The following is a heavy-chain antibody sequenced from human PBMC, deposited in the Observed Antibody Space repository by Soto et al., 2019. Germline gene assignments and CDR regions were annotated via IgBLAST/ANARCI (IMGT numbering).Heavy chain of an antibody. J-gene: IGHJ4*02. D-gene: IGHD3-22*01. Sequence: GSLRLSCAASGFTFTSYAMHWVRQAPGKGLEWVAVISYDGSNKFYAGSVKGRFTISRDNARNTLHLQMNTLRAEDTAMYYCAKDLYYYHSSLDDYWGQGTLVTVSS. CDR2: ISYDGSNK. CDR3: AKDLYYYHSSLDDY. V-gene: IGHV3-30*18. CDR1: GFTFTSYA.